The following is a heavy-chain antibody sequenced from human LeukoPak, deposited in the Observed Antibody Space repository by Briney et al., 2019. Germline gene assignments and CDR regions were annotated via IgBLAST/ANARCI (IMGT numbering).Heavy chain of an antibody. J-gene: IGHJ4*02. Sequence: SQTLSLTCTVSGGSISSGSYYWSWIRQPAGKGLEWIGRIYTSGSTNYNPSLKRRVTISVDTSKNQFSLKLSSVTAADTAVYYCARVVTYYYNSSGGFDCWGQGTLVTVSS. CDR3: ARVVTYYYNSSGGFDC. CDR2: IYTSGST. CDR1: GGSISSGSYY. V-gene: IGHV4-61*02. D-gene: IGHD3-22*01.